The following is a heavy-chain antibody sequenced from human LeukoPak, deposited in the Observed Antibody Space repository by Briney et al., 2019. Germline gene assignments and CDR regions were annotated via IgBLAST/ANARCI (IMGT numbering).Heavy chain of an antibody. Sequence: SETLSLTCAVYGGSFSGYYWSWIRQPPGKGLEWIGEINHSGSTNYNPSLKGRVTISVDTSKNQFSLKLSSVTAADTAVYYCATGSSSLYYYYGMDVWGQGTTVTVSS. CDR2: INHSGST. CDR3: ATGSSSLYYYYGMDV. J-gene: IGHJ6*02. D-gene: IGHD6-6*01. V-gene: IGHV4-34*01. CDR1: GGSFSGYY.